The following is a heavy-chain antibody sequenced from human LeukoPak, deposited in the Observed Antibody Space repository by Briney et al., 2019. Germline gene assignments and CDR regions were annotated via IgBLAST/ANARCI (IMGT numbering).Heavy chain of an antibody. CDR2: ISSSSSTI. D-gene: IGHD2-2*01. J-gene: IGHJ4*02. CDR1: GFTFSSYS. CDR3: AGGSTWIIVQ. V-gene: IGHV3-48*01. Sequence: GGSLRLSCAASGFTFSSYSRNWVRQAPGKGLEWVSYISSSSSTIYYADSVKGRFTISRDNAKNSLYLQMNSLRAEDTAVYYCAGGSTWIIVQWGQRTLVTVAS.